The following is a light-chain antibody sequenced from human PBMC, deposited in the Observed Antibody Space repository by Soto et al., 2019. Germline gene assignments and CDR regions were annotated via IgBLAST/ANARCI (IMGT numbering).Light chain of an antibody. J-gene: IGKJ1*01. V-gene: IGKV3-20*01. Sequence: EIMLSQSPVTLSLSQGERATLSCRASQSVSSSYLPWYQQKTGQAPRILIYGESSRVAGIPDRLSGSRCGTNFTLTISRMEPEDFAVYYCQQYGSSPRTFGQGTKVDI. CDR3: QQYGSSPRT. CDR2: GES. CDR1: QSVSSSY.